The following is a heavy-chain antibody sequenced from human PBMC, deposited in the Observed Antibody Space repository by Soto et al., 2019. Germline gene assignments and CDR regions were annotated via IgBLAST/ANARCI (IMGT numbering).Heavy chain of an antibody. V-gene: IGHV4-4*02. CDR1: GGSISSVNW. Sequence: QVQLQESGPRLVTPSGTLSLTCAVSGGSISSVNWWSWVRQSPGKGLEWIGEIYYTGMTNYNPSLQTRVTTSIVKSKSQFYLRLSSVTVADTAMYYCARLGTDTAASGPDYWGQGTLVTVSS. D-gene: IGHD6-13*01. CDR2: IYYTGMT. CDR3: ARLGTDTAASGPDY. J-gene: IGHJ4*02.